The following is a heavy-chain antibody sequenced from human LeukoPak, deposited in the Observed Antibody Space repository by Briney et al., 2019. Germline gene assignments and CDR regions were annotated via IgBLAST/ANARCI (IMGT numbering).Heavy chain of an antibody. V-gene: IGHV3-23*01. Sequence: GGSLRLSCAASGFTFSTYVMNWVRQAPGKGLEWVSTMSDRGGSTYHADSVKGRFTISRDNSKSTLYLQMNSLRAEDTAVYYCGRYYVMDVWGQGTSVTVSS. CDR2: MSDRGGST. CDR3: GRYYVMDV. J-gene: IGHJ6*02. CDR1: GFTFSTYV.